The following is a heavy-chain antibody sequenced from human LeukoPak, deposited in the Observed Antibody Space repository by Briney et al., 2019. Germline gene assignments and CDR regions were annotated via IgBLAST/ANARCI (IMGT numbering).Heavy chain of an antibody. CDR3: AKGHTYGMI. CDR1: GFTFSDYY. V-gene: IGHV3-11*01. J-gene: IGHJ4*02. D-gene: IGHD3-10*01. Sequence: GGSLRLSCATSGFTFSDYYMSWIRQTPGKGLGWVAYISPGGTTMEYAKSVKGRFTISRDNAKDSLYQQMNSLEAEDTAVYYCAKGHTYGMIWGQGTLVSVSS. CDR2: ISPGGTTM.